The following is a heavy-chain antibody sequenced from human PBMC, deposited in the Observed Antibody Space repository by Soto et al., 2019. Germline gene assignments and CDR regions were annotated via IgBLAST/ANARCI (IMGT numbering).Heavy chain of an antibody. CDR2: IYPGDSDT. J-gene: IGHJ4*02. Sequence: GESLKISCKGSGYSFTSYWIGWVRQMPGKGLEWMGIIYPGDSDTRYSPSFQGQVTISADKSISTAYLQWSSLKASDTAMYYCARQLYRYCSSTSCYLLGYWGQGTLVTVSS. V-gene: IGHV5-51*01. D-gene: IGHD2-2*01. CDR1: GYSFTSYW. CDR3: ARQLYRYCSSTSCYLLGY.